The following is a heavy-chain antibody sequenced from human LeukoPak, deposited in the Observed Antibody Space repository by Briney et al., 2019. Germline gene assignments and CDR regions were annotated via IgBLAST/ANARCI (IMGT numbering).Heavy chain of an antibody. D-gene: IGHD3-10*01. Sequence: SETLSLTCTVSGGSISSSSYYWGWIRQPPGKGLEWIGSIYYSGSTYYNPSLKSRVTISVDTSKSQFSLRLSSVTAADTAVYYCARDPGFYGSGSIGAFDIWGHGTMVTVSS. CDR1: GGSISSSSYY. V-gene: IGHV4-39*07. CDR3: ARDPGFYGSGSIGAFDI. J-gene: IGHJ3*02. CDR2: IYYSGST.